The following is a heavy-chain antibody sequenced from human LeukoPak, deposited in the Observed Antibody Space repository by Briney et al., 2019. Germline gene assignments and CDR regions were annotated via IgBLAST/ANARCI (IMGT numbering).Heavy chain of an antibody. Sequence: HSETLSLTCAVYGGSFSGYYWSWIRQPPGKGLEWIGSIYHSGSTYYNPSLKSRVTISVDTSKNQFSLKLSSVTAADTAVYYCARGGQAIFGVVTPYNWFDPWGQGTLVTVSS. CDR3: ARGGQAIFGVVTPYNWFDP. V-gene: IGHV4-34*01. D-gene: IGHD3-3*01. J-gene: IGHJ5*02. CDR1: GGSFSGYY. CDR2: IYHSGST.